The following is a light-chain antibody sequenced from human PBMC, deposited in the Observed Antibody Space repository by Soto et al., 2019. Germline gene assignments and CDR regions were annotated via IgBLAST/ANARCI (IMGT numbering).Light chain of an antibody. CDR1: SSNIGSNT. Sequence: QSVLTQPPSASGTPGQRVTISCSGSSSNIGSNTVNWYQQLPGTAPKLLIYSNNQRPSGVPDRFSGSKSGTSASLAISGLQFEDGANYYCAAWDDSLNGFFVFGTGTKVTVL. CDR3: AAWDDSLNGFFV. CDR2: SNN. J-gene: IGLJ1*01. V-gene: IGLV1-44*01.